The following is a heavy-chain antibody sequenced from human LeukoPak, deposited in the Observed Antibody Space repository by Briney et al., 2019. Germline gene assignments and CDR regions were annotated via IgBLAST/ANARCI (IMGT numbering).Heavy chain of an antibody. CDR1: GFTFSSYS. J-gene: IGHJ4*02. V-gene: IGHV3-21*01. D-gene: IGHD6-19*01. Sequence: PGGSLRLSCAASGFTFSSYSMNWVRQAPGKGLGWVSSISSSSSYIYYADSVKGRFTISRDNAKNSLYLQMNSLRAEDTAVYYCAAEGIAVKESDYWGQGTLVTVSS. CDR3: AAEGIAVKESDY. CDR2: ISSSSSYI.